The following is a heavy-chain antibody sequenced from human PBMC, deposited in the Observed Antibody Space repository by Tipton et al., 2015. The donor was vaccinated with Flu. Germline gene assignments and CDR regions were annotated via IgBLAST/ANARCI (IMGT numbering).Heavy chain of an antibody. CDR1: GGSISSYY. CDR2: IYYAGGI. J-gene: IGHJ4*02. CDR3: AASPWGLHGDSYFEL. Sequence: TPSLTCTVSGGSISSYYWSWIRQSPGKGLEWIAYIYYAGGINYNPSLKSRATISVDTPRNQFSLKLSAATAADTAVYYCAASPWGLHGDSYFELWGRGALVTVSS. D-gene: IGHD2-21*01. V-gene: IGHV4-59*03.